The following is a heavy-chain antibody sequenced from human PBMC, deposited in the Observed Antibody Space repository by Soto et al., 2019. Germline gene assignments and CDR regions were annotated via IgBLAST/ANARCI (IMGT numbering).Heavy chain of an antibody. D-gene: IGHD1-26*01. CDR2: IVVGSGNT. CDR1: GFTFTSSA. CDR3: AALVKGLVDGMDV. J-gene: IGHJ6*04. Sequence: AASVKVSGKAAGFTFTSSAVQWVRQARGQRLEWIGWIVVGSGNTNYAQKFQERVTITRDMSTSTAYMELSSLRSEDTAVYYCAALVKGLVDGMDVWGKGTTVTV. V-gene: IGHV1-58*01.